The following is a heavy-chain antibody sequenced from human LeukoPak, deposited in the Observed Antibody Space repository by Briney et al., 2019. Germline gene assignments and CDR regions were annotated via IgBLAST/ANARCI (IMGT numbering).Heavy chain of an antibody. V-gene: IGHV4-59*01. Sequence: SETLSLTCTASGGSLSSYYWSWVRQPPGKGLERSGYVYYSGSTNYNPSLKSRVTISVDTSKNQFSLKLTSVTTADTAVYYCARGGSWFDPWGEGTLVTVSA. CDR2: VYYSGST. D-gene: IGHD3-10*01. CDR3: ARGGSWFDP. J-gene: IGHJ5*02. CDR1: GGSLSSYY.